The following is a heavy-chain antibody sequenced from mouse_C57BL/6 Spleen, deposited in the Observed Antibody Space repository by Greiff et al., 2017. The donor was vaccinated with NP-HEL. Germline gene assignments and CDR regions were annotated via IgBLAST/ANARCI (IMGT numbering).Heavy chain of an antibody. Sequence: EVQLQESGGGLVQPGGSLSLSCAASGFTFTDYYMSWVRQPPGKALEWLGFIRNKANGYTTEYSASVKGRFTISRDNSQSILYLQMNALRAEDSATYYCARYREGFAYWGQGTLVTVSA. CDR3: ARYREGFAY. J-gene: IGHJ3*01. CDR1: GFTFTDYY. V-gene: IGHV7-3*01. CDR2: IRNKANGYTT.